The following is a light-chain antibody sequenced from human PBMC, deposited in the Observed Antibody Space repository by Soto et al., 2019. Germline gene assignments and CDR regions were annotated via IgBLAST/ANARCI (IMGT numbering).Light chain of an antibody. Sequence: DSQITQSPSSLSASVGDRVTITCRASQDISSYLAWYQQKPGKAPTLLIYAASTLQSGVPSRFSGSGSGTDFTLNISSLQPEDFATYYCQQYNSYPLTFGGGTKVDIK. CDR1: QDISSY. CDR3: QQYNSYPLT. CDR2: AAS. J-gene: IGKJ4*01. V-gene: IGKV1-16*01.